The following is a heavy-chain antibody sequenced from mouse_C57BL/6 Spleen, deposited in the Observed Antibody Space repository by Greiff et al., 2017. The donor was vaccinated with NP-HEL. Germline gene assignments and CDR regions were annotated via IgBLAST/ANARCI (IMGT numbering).Heavy chain of an antibody. CDR3: ARGTFFAY. D-gene: IGHD3-3*01. V-gene: IGHV5-12*01. Sequence: DVMLVESGGGLVQPGGSLKLSCAASGFTFSDYYMYWVRQTPEKRLEWVAYISNGGGSTYYPDTVKGRFTISRDNAKNTLYLQMSRLKSEDTAMYYCARGTFFAYWGQGTLVTVSA. CDR2: ISNGGGST. J-gene: IGHJ3*01. CDR1: GFTFSDYY.